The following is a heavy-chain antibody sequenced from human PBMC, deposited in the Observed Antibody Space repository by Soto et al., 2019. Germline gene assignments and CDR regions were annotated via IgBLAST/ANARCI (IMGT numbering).Heavy chain of an antibody. D-gene: IGHD6-19*01. Sequence: SVRPSYTASECCFGHEVCHWGRQGPGPVLEWVAVIWYDGSKTYYEDSVKGRFTIYRDNSKNTLFLQMNSLRAEDTAVYYCARDSTSGWYGPFAYRGQGTLVTVSS. CDR1: ECCFGHEV. J-gene: IGHJ4*02. CDR3: ARDSTSGWYGPFAY. CDR2: IWYDGSKT. V-gene: IGHV3-33*01.